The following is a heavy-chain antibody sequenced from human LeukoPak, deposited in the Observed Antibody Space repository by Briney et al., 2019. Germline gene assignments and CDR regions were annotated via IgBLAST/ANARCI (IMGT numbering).Heavy chain of an antibody. D-gene: IGHD4-17*01. J-gene: IGHJ4*02. CDR1: GGTFSSYA. CDR2: ISAYNGNT. Sequence: ASVKVSCKASGGTFSSYAISWVRQAPGQGLEWMGWISAYNGNTNYAQKLQGRVTMTTDTSTSTAYMELRSLRSDDTAVYYCARRAYGDLDYWGQGTLVTVSS. V-gene: IGHV1-18*01. CDR3: ARRAYGDLDY.